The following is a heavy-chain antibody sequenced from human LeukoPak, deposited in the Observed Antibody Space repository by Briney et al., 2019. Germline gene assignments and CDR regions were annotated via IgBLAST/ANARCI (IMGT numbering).Heavy chain of an antibody. Sequence: SETLSLTCTVSAGSISNYYWSWTRQPAGKGLEYIGPLYASGSTDYSTSLRSQLTMSLDTSKNQFSLKLTSVTAADTAIYYCARDGAATCSDYWGQGALVTVSS. CDR2: LYASGST. D-gene: IGHD1-26*01. CDR3: ARDGAATCSDY. CDR1: AGSISNYY. V-gene: IGHV4-4*07. J-gene: IGHJ4*02.